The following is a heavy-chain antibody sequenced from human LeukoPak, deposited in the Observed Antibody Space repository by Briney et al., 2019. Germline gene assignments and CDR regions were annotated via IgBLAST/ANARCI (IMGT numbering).Heavy chain of an antibody. D-gene: IGHD5-18*01. Sequence: ASVKVSCKASGYTFTSYDINWVRQATGQGLEWMGWMNPNSGNTGYAQKFQGRVAMTRNTSITTAYMELSSLRSEDTAVYYCARGLGRTAMVTRGGVRFDYWGQGTLVTVSS. V-gene: IGHV1-8*01. CDR2: MNPNSGNT. CDR1: GYTFTSYD. J-gene: IGHJ4*02. CDR3: ARGLGRTAMVTRGGVRFDY.